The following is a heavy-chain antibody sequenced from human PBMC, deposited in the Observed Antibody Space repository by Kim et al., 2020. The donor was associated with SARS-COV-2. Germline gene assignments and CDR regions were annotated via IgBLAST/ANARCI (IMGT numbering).Heavy chain of an antibody. J-gene: IGHJ3*02. D-gene: IGHD3-22*01. CDR1: GASITSRSYY. CDR3: ARHTGSTFMSLVVVIGAFDI. CDR2: IFFGGGT. V-gene: IGHV4-39*01. Sequence: SETLSLTCTVSGASITSRSYYWGWIPQPQGKGLKWIGSIFFGGGTYYNHPLNGRVTISVDTSKNHFSLKLTSVTAADTAVYYCARHTGSTFMSLVVVIGAFDIWGQGTMVTVSS.